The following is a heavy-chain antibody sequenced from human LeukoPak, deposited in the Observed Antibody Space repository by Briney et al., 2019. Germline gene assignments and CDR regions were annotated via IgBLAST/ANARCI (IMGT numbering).Heavy chain of an antibody. D-gene: IGHD4-11*01. CDR1: GGSISSYY. Sequence: SETLSLTCTVSGGSISSYYWSWIRQPPGKGLEWIGYIYTSGSTNYNPSLKSQVTISVDTSKNQFSLKLSSVTAADTAVYYCARHEMTTASPFDYWGQGTLVTVSS. CDR2: IYTSGST. V-gene: IGHV4-4*09. CDR3: ARHEMTTASPFDY. J-gene: IGHJ4*02.